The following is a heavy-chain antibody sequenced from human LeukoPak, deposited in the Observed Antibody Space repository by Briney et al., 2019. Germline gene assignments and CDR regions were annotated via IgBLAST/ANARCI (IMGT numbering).Heavy chain of an antibody. CDR2: IYHSGST. Sequence: SETLSLTCAVSGGSISSSNWWSWVRQPPGKGLEWIGEIYHSGSTNYNPSLKSRVTISVDKSKNQFSLRLSSVTDAATAVYYCARAHRETYYYGSGSYFSWGQGTLVTVSS. CDR1: GGSISSSNW. D-gene: IGHD3-10*01. V-gene: IGHV4-4*02. J-gene: IGHJ5*02. CDR3: ARAHRETYYYGSGSYFS.